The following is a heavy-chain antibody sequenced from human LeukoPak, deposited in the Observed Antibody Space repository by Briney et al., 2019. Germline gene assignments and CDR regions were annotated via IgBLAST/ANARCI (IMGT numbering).Heavy chain of an antibody. CDR2: ITGSGGST. CDR1: GFTFSSYA. V-gene: IGHV3-23*01. Sequence: GGSLRLSCAASGFTFSSYAMSWVRQAPGKGLEWVSAITGSGGSTYYADSVRGRFTISRDNSKNTLYVQMNSLRAEDTAVYYCATERNWVFDYWGQGTLVTVSS. CDR3: ATERNWVFDY. D-gene: IGHD7-27*01. J-gene: IGHJ4*02.